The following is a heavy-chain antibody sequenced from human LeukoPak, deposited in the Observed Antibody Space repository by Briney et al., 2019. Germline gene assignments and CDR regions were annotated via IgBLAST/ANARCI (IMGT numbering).Heavy chain of an antibody. D-gene: IGHD3-22*01. CDR1: GFTFRNYL. J-gene: IGHJ6*02. CDR2: IKQDGSEK. V-gene: IGHV3-7*01. CDR3: ARGQYLYYDSRDCIGVDV. Sequence: GGSLRLSCAASGFTFRNYLMNWVRQAPGRGLEWVATIKQDGSEKYYVESVRGRFTISRDNAEHSVYLQMNSLRAEDTAVYYCARGQYLYYDSRDCIGVDVWGQGTTVTVSS.